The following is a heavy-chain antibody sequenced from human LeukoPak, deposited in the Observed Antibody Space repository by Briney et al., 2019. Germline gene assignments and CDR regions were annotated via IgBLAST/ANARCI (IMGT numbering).Heavy chain of an antibody. CDR1: GGTFSSYA. V-gene: IGHV1-69*04. Sequence: ASVKVSCKASGGTFSSYAISWVRQAPGQGLEWMGRIIPILSIANYAQKFQGRVTITADKSTSTAYMELSSLRSEDTAVYYCARALVDLEWSSAGYYYYYMDVWGKGTTVTVSS. CDR2: IIPILSIA. D-gene: IGHD3-3*01. CDR3: ARALVDLEWSSAGYYYYYMDV. J-gene: IGHJ6*03.